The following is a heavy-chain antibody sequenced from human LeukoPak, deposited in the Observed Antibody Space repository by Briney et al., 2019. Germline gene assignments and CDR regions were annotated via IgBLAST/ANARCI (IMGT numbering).Heavy chain of an antibody. CDR1: GLPLSRYW. CDR2: IKQDASEK. J-gene: IGHJ4*02. D-gene: IGHD1-26*01. Sequence: PGGSLKLSCVASGLPLSRYWMTWFRQAPGKGLEWVANIKQDASEKYSVDSVKGRFTISRDNAKNTLYLQMNSLKAEDTAVYYCVKDLGRCRNNCFDYCSQGTLVTVSS. CDR3: VKDLGRCRNNCFDY. V-gene: IGHV3-7*05.